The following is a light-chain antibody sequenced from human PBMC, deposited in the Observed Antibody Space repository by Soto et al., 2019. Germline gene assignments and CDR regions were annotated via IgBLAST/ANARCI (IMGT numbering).Light chain of an antibody. Sequence: QSALTQPASVSGSPGQSITISCTGASSDVGDYNYVSWYQHHPGKAPKLLIYEVNNRPSGVSDRFSGSKSGNVASLTISWLQAEDEADYYCSSYTISSTYVFGTGTKLTVL. V-gene: IGLV2-14*01. CDR3: SSYTISSTYV. CDR2: EVN. CDR1: SSDVGDYNY. J-gene: IGLJ1*01.